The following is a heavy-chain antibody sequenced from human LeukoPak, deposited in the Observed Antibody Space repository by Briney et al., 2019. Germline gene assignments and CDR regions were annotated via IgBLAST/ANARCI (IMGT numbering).Heavy chain of an antibody. J-gene: IGHJ3*01. CDR3: ATYNRKDAFDF. CDR1: GFTFSNAW. V-gene: IGHV3-15*01. CDR2: IKSKTDGGTT. Sequence: GGSLRLSCAASGFTFSNAWMSWVRQAPGKGLEWVGRIKSKTDGGTTDYAAPVKGRFSISRDDSKNMLYLQMNSLKTEDTAVYHCATYNRKDAFDFWGRGTMVTVSS. D-gene: IGHD1-1*01.